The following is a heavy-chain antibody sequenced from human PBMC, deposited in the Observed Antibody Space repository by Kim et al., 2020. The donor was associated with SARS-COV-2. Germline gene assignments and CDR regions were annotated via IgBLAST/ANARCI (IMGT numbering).Heavy chain of an antibody. CDR3: ARAELEHQYGMDV. D-gene: IGHD1-7*01. V-gene: IGHV3-48*03. CDR2: ISSSGSTI. J-gene: IGHJ6*02. Sequence: GGSLRLSCAASGFTFSSYEMNWVRQAPGKGLEWVSYISSSGSTIYYADSVKGRFTISRDNAKNSLYLQMNSLRAEDTAVYYCARAELEHQYGMDVWGHGTTVTVSS. CDR1: GFTFSSYE.